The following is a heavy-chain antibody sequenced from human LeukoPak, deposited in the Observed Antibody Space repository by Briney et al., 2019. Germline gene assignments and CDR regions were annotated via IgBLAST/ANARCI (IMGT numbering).Heavy chain of an antibody. CDR2: ISPSDGNT. D-gene: IGHD4-17*01. Sequence: PGGSLRLSCAASGFTFSKYAMSWVRQAPGEGLEWVSTISPSDGNTFYADSVKGLFTISRDNSKNTLSLQMNSLRAEDTALYYCAKDSSVPYGITEWGQGTLVTVSS. CDR1: GFTFSKYA. V-gene: IGHV3-23*01. J-gene: IGHJ4*02. CDR3: AKDSSVPYGITE.